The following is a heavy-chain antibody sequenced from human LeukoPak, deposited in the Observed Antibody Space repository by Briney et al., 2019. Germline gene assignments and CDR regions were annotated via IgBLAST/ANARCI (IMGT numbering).Heavy chain of an antibody. CDR3: ARGLSHSKDI. CDR1: GGSMSSYY. V-gene: IGHV4-4*07. CDR2: VYTSGNT. J-gene: IGHJ3*02. Sequence: SETLSLTCTVSGGSMSSYYWSWIRQRAGKGLEWIGRVYTSGNTNNNPSRKSRVTMSVDTSKNQYTLKLTSVTAADTAVYYCARGLSHSKDIWGQGTMVTVSS.